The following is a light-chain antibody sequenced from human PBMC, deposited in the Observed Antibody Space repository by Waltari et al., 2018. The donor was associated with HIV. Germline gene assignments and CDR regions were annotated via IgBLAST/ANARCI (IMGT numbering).Light chain of an antibody. Sequence: DIQLTQSQSSLSASVGDSVTITCRASQSSRNYLNWYQQRPGKAPNLLIYASSSLQSGVPSRFSASGFGTDFTLTISSLQPEDFATYYCQQSYSTPRTFGQGTKVDIK. CDR1: QSSRNY. V-gene: IGKV1-39*01. J-gene: IGKJ1*01. CDR3: QQSYSTPRT. CDR2: ASS.